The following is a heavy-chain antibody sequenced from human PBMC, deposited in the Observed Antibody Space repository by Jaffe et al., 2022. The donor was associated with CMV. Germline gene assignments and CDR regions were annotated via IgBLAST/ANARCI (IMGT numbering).Heavy chain of an antibody. CDR1: GGSFSGYY. CDR2: INHSGST. D-gene: IGHD6-13*01. CDR3: ARSPQGYSSSRRWFDP. Sequence: QVQLQQWGAGLLKPSETLSLTCAVYGGSFSGYYWSWIRQPPGKGLEWIGEINHSGSTNYNPSLKSRVTISVDTSKNQFSLKLSSVTAADTAVYYCARSPQGYSSSRRWFDPWGQGTLVTVSS. V-gene: IGHV4-34*01. J-gene: IGHJ5*02.